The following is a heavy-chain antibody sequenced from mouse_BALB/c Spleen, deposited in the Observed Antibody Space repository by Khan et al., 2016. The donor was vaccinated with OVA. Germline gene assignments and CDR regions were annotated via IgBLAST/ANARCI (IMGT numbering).Heavy chain of an antibody. CDR3: ARREYLMTWFAY. Sequence: QVQLKQSGPGLVQPSQSLSITCTVSGFSLTNFGVHWVRQSPGKVLEWLGVIWSGGSTDYNAAFNSRLSISKDNSKSQVFFQMNSLQANDTATYYCARREYLMTWFAYWGQGTLVTVSA. V-gene: IGHV2-2*02. CDR2: IWSGGST. CDR1: GFSLTNFG. J-gene: IGHJ3*01.